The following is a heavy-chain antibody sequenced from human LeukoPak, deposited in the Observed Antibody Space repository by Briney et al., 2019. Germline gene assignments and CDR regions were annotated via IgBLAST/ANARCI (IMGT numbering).Heavy chain of an antibody. J-gene: IGHJ4*02. CDR2: TYYRSKWYN. D-gene: IGHD3/OR15-3a*01. V-gene: IGHV6-1*01. CDR3: ARQTGSGLFILP. Sequence: SQTLSLTCVISGDDVSSNTAAWNWIRQSPSRGLEWLGRTYYRSKWYNEYAVSVKSRITINPDTSKNQFSLQVNSVTPEDSAVYYCARQTGSGLFILPGGQGTLVTVSS. CDR1: GDDVSSNTAA.